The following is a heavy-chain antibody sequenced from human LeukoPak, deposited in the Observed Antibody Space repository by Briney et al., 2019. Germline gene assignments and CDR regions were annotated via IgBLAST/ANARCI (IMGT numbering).Heavy chain of an antibody. CDR2: ISSGGSPI. J-gene: IGHJ4*02. V-gene: IGHV3-48*02. CDR1: GFTFSSYN. CDR3: ARGGTYCPDY. Sequence: GGSLRLSCAVSGFTFSSYNMNWVPQAPGKGLEWVSYISSGGSPIFYADSVKGRFTISRDNAKNSLYLQMNSLRDEDTAVYYCARGGTYCPDYWGQGTLVTVSS. D-gene: IGHD1-26*01.